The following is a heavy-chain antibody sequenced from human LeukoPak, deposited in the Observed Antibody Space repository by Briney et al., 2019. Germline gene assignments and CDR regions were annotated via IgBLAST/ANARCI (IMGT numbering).Heavy chain of an antibody. V-gene: IGHV3-53*01. CDR3: AIYDSSGYYNY. Sequence: PGGSLRLSCAASGFTVSSNDMSWVRQAPGKGLEWVSVIYSGGRTFYADSVKGRFTISRDNSKNTLYLQMNSLRAEATAVYYCAIYDSSGYYNYWGQGTLVTVSS. D-gene: IGHD3-22*01. CDR2: IYSGGRT. CDR1: GFTVSSND. J-gene: IGHJ4*02.